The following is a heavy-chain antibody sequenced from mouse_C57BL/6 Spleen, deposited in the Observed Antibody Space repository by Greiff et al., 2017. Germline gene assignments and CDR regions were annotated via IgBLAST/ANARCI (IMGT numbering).Heavy chain of an antibody. CDR2: IDPNSGGT. D-gene: IGHD2-4*01. V-gene: IGHV1-72*01. CDR3: ARKGYDYDFEWFAY. Sequence: QVQLKQPGAELVKPGASVKLSCKASGYTFTSYWMHWVKQRPGRGLEWIGRIDPNSGGTKYNEKFKSKATLTVDKPSSTAYMQLSSLTSEDSAVYYCARKGYDYDFEWFAYWGQGTRVTVSA. CDR1: GYTFTSYW. J-gene: IGHJ3*01.